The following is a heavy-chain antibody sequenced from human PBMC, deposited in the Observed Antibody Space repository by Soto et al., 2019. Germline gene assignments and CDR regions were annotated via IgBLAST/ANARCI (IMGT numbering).Heavy chain of an antibody. Sequence: QVQLQESGPGVVKPSETLSLTCTVSDGSISSHYWSWIRQPPGQGLEWIAYISYGGSINYNPSLKSRVTTSVDISKNQISLEVSSVTAADTAVYHCARTHGGWYFDLWGRGTLVTVSS. D-gene: IGHD2-15*01. CDR1: DGSISSHY. CDR2: ISYGGSI. CDR3: ARTHGGWYFDL. V-gene: IGHV4-59*11. J-gene: IGHJ2*01.